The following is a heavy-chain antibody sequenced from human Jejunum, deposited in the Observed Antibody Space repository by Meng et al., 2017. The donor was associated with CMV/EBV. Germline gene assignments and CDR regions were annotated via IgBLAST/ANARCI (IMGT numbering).Heavy chain of an antibody. J-gene: IGHJ6*02. V-gene: IGHV3-11*04. D-gene: IGHD6-19*01. Sequence: YYMSWIRQAPGKGLEWIAYISGTGIPIYYGDSMEGRFTISRDNARKSVFLEINNLRDEDTAVYYCARDLKAVAGTPYYYDYAMDLWGQGTTGTVSS. CDR1: YY. CDR2: ISGTGIPI. CDR3: ARDLKAVAGTPYYYDYAMDL.